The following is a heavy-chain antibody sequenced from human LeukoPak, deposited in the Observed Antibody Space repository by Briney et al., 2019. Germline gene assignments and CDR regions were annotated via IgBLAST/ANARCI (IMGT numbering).Heavy chain of an antibody. Sequence: PGGSLRLSCAASGFTFSSCGFNWVRQAPGKGLEWVSSIGPTGTDRYYADSVRGRFTISRDNAKNSLFLQMDSLRVEDTAMYYCTKALDFWGQGTLVTVSS. V-gene: IGHV3-21*01. CDR2: IGPTGTDR. CDR1: GFTFSSCG. J-gene: IGHJ4*02. CDR3: TKALDF.